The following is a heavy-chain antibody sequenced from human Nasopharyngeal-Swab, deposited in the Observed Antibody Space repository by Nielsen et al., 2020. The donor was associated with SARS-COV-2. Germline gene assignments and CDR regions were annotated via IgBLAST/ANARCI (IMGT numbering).Heavy chain of an antibody. V-gene: IGHV3-23*01. D-gene: IGHD7-27*01. Sequence: GSSLTIACASSGFTFKDYVMIWVRQAPGKGLEWVSHFGIDGVKTFYADSVKGRFTSSKDNSKNTLYLQMGSLRADDTDVYFCAKIIRPGAGYFDYWGQGTLVTVS. CDR2: FGIDGVKT. CDR3: AKIIRPGAGYFDY. J-gene: IGHJ4*02. CDR1: GFTFKDYV.